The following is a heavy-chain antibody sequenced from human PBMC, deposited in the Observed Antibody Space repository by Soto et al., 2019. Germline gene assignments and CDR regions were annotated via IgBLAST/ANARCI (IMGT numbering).Heavy chain of an antibody. CDR2: IYWNDDK. V-gene: IGHV2-5*01. CDR1: GFSLSTSGVG. Sequence: SGPTLVKPTQTLTLTCTFSGFSLSTSGVGVGWIRQPPGKALEWLALIYWNDDKRYSPSLKSRLTITKDTSKNQVVLTLTHMDPVDTATYYCAHSKPDSDVLLWFGVSYYFDYWGQGTLVTVSS. CDR3: AHSKPDSDVLLWFGVSYYFDY. J-gene: IGHJ4*02. D-gene: IGHD3-10*01.